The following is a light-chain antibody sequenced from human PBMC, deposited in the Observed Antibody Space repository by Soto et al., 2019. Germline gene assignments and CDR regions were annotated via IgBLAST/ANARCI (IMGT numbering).Light chain of an antibody. CDR2: DAS. V-gene: IGKV1-33*01. CDR3: QQYEIFPIT. J-gene: IGKJ5*01. Sequence: DIQMTQSPSSLSASVGDRVTITCQASHDIRKYLNWYQQKPGKAPKLLIYDASNMETGVPSRFTGSGSGTGFTFTISSLQPEDIATYYCQQYEIFPITFGQGTRLEI. CDR1: HDIRKY.